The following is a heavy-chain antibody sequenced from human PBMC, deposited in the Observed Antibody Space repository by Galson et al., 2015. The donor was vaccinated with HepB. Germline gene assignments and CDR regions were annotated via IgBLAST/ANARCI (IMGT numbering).Heavy chain of an antibody. Sequence: SLRLSCAASGFSFSSYAMSWVRQAPGKGLEWVSGISGSDGSTYYADSVRGRFTISRDNSKNTVYLQMNSLRVEDTAVYYCAKEGNFWSGYCDYWGQGTLVTVSS. CDR2: ISGSDGST. V-gene: IGHV3-23*01. CDR1: GFSFSSYA. J-gene: IGHJ4*02. D-gene: IGHD3-3*01. CDR3: AKEGNFWSGYCDY.